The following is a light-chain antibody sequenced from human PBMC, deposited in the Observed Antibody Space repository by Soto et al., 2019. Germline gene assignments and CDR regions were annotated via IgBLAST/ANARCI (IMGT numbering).Light chain of an antibody. J-gene: IGLJ2*01. CDR3: SSYTGIAAL. Sequence: QSALTQPASVSGSPGQSITISCTGTSSDVGRYNYVSWYQQLPGKAPKLIIYEVSNRPSGVSNRFSASKSGNTASLTISGLQAEDEADYYCSSYTGIAALFGGGTKLTVL. CDR2: EVS. CDR1: SSDVGRYNY. V-gene: IGLV2-14*01.